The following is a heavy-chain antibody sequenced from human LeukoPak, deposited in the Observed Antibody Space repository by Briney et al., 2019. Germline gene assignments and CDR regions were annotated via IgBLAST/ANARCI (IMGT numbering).Heavy chain of an antibody. J-gene: IGHJ4*02. Sequence: PSETLSLTCAVYGGSFSGYYWSWIHQPPGKGLEWIGYIYYSGSTNYNPSLKSRVTISVDTSKNQFSLKLSSVTAADTAVYYCARVNKRTYYYGSGSYWFDYWGQGTLVTVSS. CDR1: GGSFSGYY. CDR3: ARVNKRTYYYGSGSYWFDY. D-gene: IGHD3-10*01. CDR2: IYYSGST. V-gene: IGHV4-59*01.